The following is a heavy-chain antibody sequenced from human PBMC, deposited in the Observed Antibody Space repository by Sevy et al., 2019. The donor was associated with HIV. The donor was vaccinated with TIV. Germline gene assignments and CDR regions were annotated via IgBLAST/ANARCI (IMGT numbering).Heavy chain of an antibody. CDR3: ARDPREAGATRGSVNWFDP. J-gene: IGHJ5*02. V-gene: IGHV3-21*01. CDR2: ISSSGSYI. Sequence: GGSLRLSCAASGFTFSSYSMNWVRQAPGKGLEWVSCISSSGSYIYYADPVKGRFTISRDNAKNSLYLQMNSLGAEDTGVYYCARDPREAGATRGSVNWFDPWGQGTLVTVSS. CDR1: GFTFSSYS. D-gene: IGHD1-26*01.